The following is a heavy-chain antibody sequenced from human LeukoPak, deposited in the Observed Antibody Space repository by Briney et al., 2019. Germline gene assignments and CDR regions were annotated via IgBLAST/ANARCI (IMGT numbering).Heavy chain of an antibody. CDR1: GGSISSSNW. Sequence: SGTLSLTCAVSGGSISSSNWWSWVRQPPGKGLEWIGEIYHSGSTNYNPSLKSRVTISVDKSKNQFSLKLSSVTAADTAVYYCTRDRGDGFNYNAFDIWGQGTMITVSS. CDR3: TRDRGDGFNYNAFDI. J-gene: IGHJ3*02. D-gene: IGHD5-24*01. V-gene: IGHV4-4*02. CDR2: IYHSGST.